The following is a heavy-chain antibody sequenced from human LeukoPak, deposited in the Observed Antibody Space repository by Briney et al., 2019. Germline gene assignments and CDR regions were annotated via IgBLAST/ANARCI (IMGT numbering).Heavy chain of an antibody. D-gene: IGHD2-8*02. Sequence: PGGSLRLSCAASGFTLSNYWMHWVRQAPGEGLVWVSRVDPAGTTTNYAHSVTGRFTTSRDNATNTLYLQMNSLRAEDTALYYCTRVQAGRSGLMDVWGRGTTVTVSS. CDR2: VDPAGTTT. CDR3: TRVQAGRSGLMDV. J-gene: IGHJ6*02. CDR1: GFTLSNYW. V-gene: IGHV3-74*01.